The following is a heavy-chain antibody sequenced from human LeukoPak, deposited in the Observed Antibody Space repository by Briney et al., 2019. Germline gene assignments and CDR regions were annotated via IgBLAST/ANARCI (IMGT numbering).Heavy chain of an antibody. CDR2: IYYSGST. V-gene: IGHV4-39*01. Sequence: PSETLSLTCTVSGGSISSSSYYWGWIRQPPGKGLEWIGSIYYSGSTYDNPSLKSRVTISVDTSKNQFSLKLGSVTAADTAVYYCARGIAVAGTLDYWGQGTLVTVSS. CDR1: GGSISSSSYY. D-gene: IGHD6-19*01. CDR3: ARGIAVAGTLDY. J-gene: IGHJ4*02.